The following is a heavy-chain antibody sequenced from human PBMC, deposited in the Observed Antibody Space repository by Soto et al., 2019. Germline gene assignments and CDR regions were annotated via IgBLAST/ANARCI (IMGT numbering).Heavy chain of an antibody. CDR2: ISYDGSNK. CDR3: ARVVLAGLPYYYYGMDV. V-gene: IGHV3-30-3*01. CDR1: GFTFSSYA. Sequence: PGGSLRLSCAASGFTFSSYAMHWVRQAPGKGLEWVAVISYDGSNKYYADSVKGRFTISRDNSKNTLYLQMNSLRAEDTAVYYCARVVLAGLPYYYYGMDVWGQGTTVTVSS. D-gene: IGHD3-9*01. J-gene: IGHJ6*02.